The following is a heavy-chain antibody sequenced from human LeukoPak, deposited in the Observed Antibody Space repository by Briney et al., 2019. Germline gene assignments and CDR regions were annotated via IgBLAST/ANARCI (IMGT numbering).Heavy chain of an antibody. V-gene: IGHV4-39*01. J-gene: IGHJ4*02. CDR1: GGSISSSSYY. Sequence: SETLSLTCTVSGGSISSSSYYWGWIRQPPGKGLEWIGSIYYSGSTYYNASLQSRVTISIDTSKNQFSLRLKSVTAADTAMYYCAKSGGYGLIDYWGQGTLVTVSS. CDR3: AKSGGYGLIDY. CDR2: IYYSGST. D-gene: IGHD1-26*01.